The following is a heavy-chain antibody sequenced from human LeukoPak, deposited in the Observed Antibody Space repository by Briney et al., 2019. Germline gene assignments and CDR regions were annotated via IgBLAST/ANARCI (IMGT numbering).Heavy chain of an antibody. V-gene: IGHV4-59*08. Sequence: SETLSLTCTVSGGSIRSYYWSWIRQPPGKGLEWIGYISYSGSTNYNPSLKSRVTISVDTSKNQFSLKLSSVTAADTAVYYCARHWGDSPNHSDDLYAFDVWGQGTMVTVSS. D-gene: IGHD1-14*01. CDR1: GGSIRSYY. J-gene: IGHJ3*01. CDR2: ISYSGST. CDR3: ARHWGDSPNHSDDLYAFDV.